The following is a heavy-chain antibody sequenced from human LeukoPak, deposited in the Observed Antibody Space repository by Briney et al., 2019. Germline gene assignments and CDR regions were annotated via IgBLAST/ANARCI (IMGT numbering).Heavy chain of an antibody. J-gene: IGHJ4*02. CDR1: GFSFSGHW. V-gene: IGHV3-74*01. CDR2: ISPTGSTT. CDR3: ARGPNSNWSGLDF. Sequence: GGSLRLSCTASGFSFSGHWMHWARQLPGKGLVWVSRISPTGSTTSYADSVKGRYTVSRDNAKNTLYLQVNNLRAEDTAVYYCARGPNSNWSGLDFWGQGTLVTVSS. D-gene: IGHD6-6*01.